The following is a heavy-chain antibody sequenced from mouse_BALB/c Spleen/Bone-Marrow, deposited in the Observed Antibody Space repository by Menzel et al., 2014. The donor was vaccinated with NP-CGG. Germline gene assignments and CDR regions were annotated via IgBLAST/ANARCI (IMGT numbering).Heavy chain of an antibody. D-gene: IGHD1-1*01. CDR3: ARRGSNHWYFDV. CDR1: GFTFSSFG. Sequence: EVKLVESGGGLVQPGGSRKLSCAASGFTFSSFGMHWVRQAPEKGLEWVAYISSGSSTIYYADTVKGRFTISRDNPRNTLFLQMTSLRSEDTAMYYCARRGSNHWYFDVWGAGTTVTVSS. J-gene: IGHJ1*01. CDR2: ISSGSSTI. V-gene: IGHV5-17*02.